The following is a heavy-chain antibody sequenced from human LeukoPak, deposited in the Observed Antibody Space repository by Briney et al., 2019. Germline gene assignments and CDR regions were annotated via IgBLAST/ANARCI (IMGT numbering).Heavy chain of an antibody. CDR2: ISSSSSYI. CDR3: ARDLSANGYDGLDY. V-gene: IGHV3-21*04. Sequence: GGSLRLSCAASGFTFSSYSMNWVRQAPGKGLEWVSSISSSSSYIYYADSVKGRFTISRDNAKNSLYLQMNSLRAEDTAVYYCARDLSANGYDGLDYWGQGTLVTVSS. D-gene: IGHD5-12*01. CDR1: GFTFSSYS. J-gene: IGHJ4*02.